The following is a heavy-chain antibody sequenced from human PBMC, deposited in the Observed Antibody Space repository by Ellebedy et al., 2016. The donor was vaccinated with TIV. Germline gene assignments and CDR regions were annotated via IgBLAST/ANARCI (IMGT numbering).Heavy chain of an antibody. CDR1: GFKFDDYG. J-gene: IGHJ6*02. D-gene: IGHD3-10*01. Sequence: PGGSLRLSCVAAGFKFDDYGMHWVRQTPGKGLEWVAGVSYDGKNKYYADSVKGRFSISRDTPKNTLFLQMNSLRDGDTAVYYCAKSGGAGNCFGAFYGLDVWGQGATVTVSS. V-gene: IGHV3-30*18. CDR3: AKSGGAGNCFGAFYGLDV. CDR2: VSYDGKNK.